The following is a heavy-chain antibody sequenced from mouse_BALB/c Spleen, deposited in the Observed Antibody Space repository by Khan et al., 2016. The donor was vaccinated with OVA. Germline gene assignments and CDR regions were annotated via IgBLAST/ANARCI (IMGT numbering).Heavy chain of an antibody. J-gene: IGHJ4*01. Sequence: QIQLVQSGPELKKPGETVKISCKASGYTFTNYGMNWVKQAPGKGLKWMGWINTYTGEPTYADDFKGRFAFSLETSASTAYLQINNLKNEDTATYFCARPPYFSYVMVYWGQGTLGTVSS. V-gene: IGHV9-3-1*01. CDR3: ARPPYFSYVMVY. CDR1: GYTFTNYG. CDR2: INTYTGEP. D-gene: IGHD2-10*01.